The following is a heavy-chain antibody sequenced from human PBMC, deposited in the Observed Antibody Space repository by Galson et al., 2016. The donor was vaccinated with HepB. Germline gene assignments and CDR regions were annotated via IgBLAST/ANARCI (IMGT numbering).Heavy chain of an antibody. CDR1: GFTFSSYA. Sequence: SLRLSCAASGFTFSSYAMSWVRQAPGKGLEWVSGVSGGGSSTFYADSVKGRFTISRDNSKNTLYLQMNSLRAEDTAVYYCAKLGSNYPRDYFDYWGQGTLVTVSS. J-gene: IGHJ4*02. V-gene: IGHV3-23*01. D-gene: IGHD4-11*01. CDR2: VSGGGSST. CDR3: AKLGSNYPRDYFDY.